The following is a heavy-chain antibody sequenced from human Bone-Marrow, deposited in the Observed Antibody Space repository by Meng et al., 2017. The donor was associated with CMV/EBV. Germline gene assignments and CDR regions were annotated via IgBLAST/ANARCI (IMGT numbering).Heavy chain of an antibody. Sequence: SETLSLTCAVYGGSFSGYYWSWIRQPPGKGLEWIGEINHSGSTNYNPSLKSRVTISVDTSKNQFSLKLSSVTAADTAVYYCARGLTSSIAARPNNWFDPWGQGTLVTVSS. J-gene: IGHJ5*02. V-gene: IGHV4-34*01. D-gene: IGHD6-6*01. CDR3: ARGLTSSIAARPNNWFDP. CDR1: GGSFSGYY. CDR2: INHSGST.